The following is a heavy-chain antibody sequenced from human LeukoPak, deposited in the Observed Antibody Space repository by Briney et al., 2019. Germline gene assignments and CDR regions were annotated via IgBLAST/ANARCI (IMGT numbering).Heavy chain of an antibody. D-gene: IGHD3-16*01. CDR3: ARDSLGGPLFDY. CDR2: KYYKSKWYN. J-gene: IGHJ4*02. Sequence: QTPSLTSALSGDSVSSNNAACNWIRQSPSSCLEWQGQKYYKSKWYNDHAVSVKSRISTNPDTSKNQFSLQLNAVTPEDTAVYYCARDSLGGPLFDYWGQGTLVTVSS. CDR1: GDSVSSNNAA. V-gene: IGHV6-1*01.